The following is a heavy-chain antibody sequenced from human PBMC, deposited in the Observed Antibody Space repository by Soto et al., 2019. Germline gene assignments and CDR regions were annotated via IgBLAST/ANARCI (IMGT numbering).Heavy chain of an antibody. D-gene: IGHD3-22*01. J-gene: IGHJ3*02. Sequence: GASVKVSCKASGYTFTSYGISWVRQAPGQGLEWMGWISAYNGNTNYAQKLQGRVTMTTDTSTSTAYMELRSLRSDDTAVYYCARVDYYDSSGPRPDAFDIWGQGTMVTVSS. CDR1: GYTFTSYG. CDR2: ISAYNGNT. V-gene: IGHV1-18*01. CDR3: ARVDYYDSSGPRPDAFDI.